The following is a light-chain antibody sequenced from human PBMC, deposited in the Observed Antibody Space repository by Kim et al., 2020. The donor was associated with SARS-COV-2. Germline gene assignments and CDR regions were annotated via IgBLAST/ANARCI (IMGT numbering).Light chain of an antibody. V-gene: IGLV2-14*03. CDR1: SSDVGAGDY. Sequence: QSALTQPASVSGSPGQPITISCTGTSSDVGAGDYVSWFQQHPGEAPKLMIYNVYERPSGISTRFSGSGSGNTASLTISGLQAEDEADYFYCSHTNIYTWVFGGGTKVTVL. CDR2: NVY. CDR3: CSHTNIYTWV. J-gene: IGLJ3*02.